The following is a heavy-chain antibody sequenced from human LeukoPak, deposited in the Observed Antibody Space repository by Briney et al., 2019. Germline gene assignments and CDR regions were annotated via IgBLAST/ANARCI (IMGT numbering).Heavy chain of an antibody. D-gene: IGHD5-24*01. V-gene: IGHV3-7*04. CDR1: GFPFSSYW. J-gene: IGHJ4*02. CDR2: IKQDGSKK. CDR3: TRVGYIDEGIDY. Sequence: QPGGSLRLSCVASGFPFSSYWMTWVRQAPGKGLEWVANIKQDGSKKSYVDSVKGRFTISRDNPKNSLYLQMNSLRAEDTDIYYCTRVGYIDEGIDYWGQGTLVTVSS.